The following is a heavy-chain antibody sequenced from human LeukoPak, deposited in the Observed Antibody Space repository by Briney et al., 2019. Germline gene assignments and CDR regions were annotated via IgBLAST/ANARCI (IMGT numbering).Heavy chain of an antibody. CDR1: GFTFSSYA. D-gene: IGHD3-22*01. CDR2: ISYDGSNK. V-gene: IGHV3-30-3*01. J-gene: IGHJ4*02. Sequence: PGGSLRLSCAASGFTFSSYAMHWVRQAPGKGLEWVAVISYDGSNKYYADSVKGRFTISRDNSKNTLYLQMNSLRAEDTAVYYCARDHYDSSGYLGYWGQGTLVTVSS. CDR3: ARDHYDSSGYLGY.